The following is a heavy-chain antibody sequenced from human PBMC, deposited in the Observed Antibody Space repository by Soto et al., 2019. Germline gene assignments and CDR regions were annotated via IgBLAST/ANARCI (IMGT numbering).Heavy chain of an antibody. J-gene: IGHJ6*02. CDR3: ARMTTVTRYYYYYGMDV. CDR1: GYTFTSYA. CDR2: SNAGNGNT. D-gene: IGHD4-4*01. V-gene: IGHV1-3*01. Sequence: QVQIVQSGAEVKKPGASVKVSCKASGYTFTSYAMHWVRQAPGQRLEWMGWSNAGNGNTKYSQKLQGRVTITRDTSASTAYMELSSLRSEDTAVYYCARMTTVTRYYYYYGMDVWGQGTTVTVSS.